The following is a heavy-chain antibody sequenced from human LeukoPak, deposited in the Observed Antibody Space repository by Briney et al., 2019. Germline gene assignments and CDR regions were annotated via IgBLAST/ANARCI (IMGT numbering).Heavy chain of an antibody. Sequence: PGESLKLSCTGSGYTFRSHWIVWVRQMPGKGLEWMGSIYPADSDTKYSPSFQGRVTISGDKSTSTAYLQWSSLKASDTAMYYCARIADYTFEMDVWGQGTAVTVSS. J-gene: IGHJ6*02. D-gene: IGHD4-11*01. CDR1: GYTFRSHW. CDR2: IYPADSDT. CDR3: ARIADYTFEMDV. V-gene: IGHV5-51*03.